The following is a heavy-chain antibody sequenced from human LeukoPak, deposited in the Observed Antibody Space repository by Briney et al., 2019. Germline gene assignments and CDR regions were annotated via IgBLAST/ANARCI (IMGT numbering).Heavy chain of an antibody. CDR2: ISYDGSNK. D-gene: IGHD6-13*01. CDR1: SYA. J-gene: IGHJ6*02. CDR3: AKGYGYSSSWTSNYYFYGLDV. Sequence: SYAMXXVRQAPGKGLEWVAVISYDGSNKYYADSVKGRFTISRDNSKNTLYLQMNSLRAEDTALYYCAKGYGYSSSWTSNYYFYGLDVWGQGTTVTVSS. V-gene: IGHV3-30*04.